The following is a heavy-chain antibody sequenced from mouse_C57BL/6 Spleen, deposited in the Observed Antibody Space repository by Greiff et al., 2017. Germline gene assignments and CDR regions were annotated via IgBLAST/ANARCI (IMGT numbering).Heavy chain of an antibody. D-gene: IGHD2-5*01. CDR3: ARSSNYGRNAMDY. J-gene: IGHJ4*01. CDR1: GYTFTSYW. Sequence: QVQLKQPGAELVRPGSSVKLSCKASGYTFTSYWMHWVKQRPIQGLEWIGNIDPSDSETHYNQKFKDKATLTVDKSSSTAYMQLSSLTSEDSAVYYCARSSNYGRNAMDYWGQGTSVTVSS. V-gene: IGHV1-52*01. CDR2: IDPSDSET.